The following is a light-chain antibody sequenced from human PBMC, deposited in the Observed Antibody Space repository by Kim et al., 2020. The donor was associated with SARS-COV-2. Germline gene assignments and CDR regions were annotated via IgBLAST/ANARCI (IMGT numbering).Light chain of an antibody. CDR3: QQYNDWPPIT. V-gene: IGKV3-15*01. J-gene: IGKJ5*01. CDR1: QSVSNN. CDR2: SAS. Sequence: EIVMTQSPATLSVSPGETPTLSCRASQSVSNNLAWYQQKPGQAPRLLIFSASTRATGIPARFSGSGSGTEFTLTISSLQSEDSAAYFCQQYNDWPPITFGQGTRLEIK.